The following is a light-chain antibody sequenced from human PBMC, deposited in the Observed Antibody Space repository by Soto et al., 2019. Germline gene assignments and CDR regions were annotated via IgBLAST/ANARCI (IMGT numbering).Light chain of an antibody. CDR3: QLWDSITDRYV. J-gene: IGLJ1*01. CDR2: DNS. Sequence: SYELTQPPSVSVAPGQTATVTCGENKIGSKSVHWYQQKPGQAPVLVVYDNSDRPSGIPERFSGSNSGSTATLTISRVEAGDEAYYYCQLWDSITDRYVFGTGTKVTVL. CDR1: KIGSKS. V-gene: IGLV3-21*02.